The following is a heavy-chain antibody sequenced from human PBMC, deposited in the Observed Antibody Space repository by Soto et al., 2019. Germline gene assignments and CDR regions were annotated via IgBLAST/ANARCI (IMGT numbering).Heavy chain of an antibody. Sequence: PGESLKISCKGSGYSFTSYWIGWVRQMPGKGLEWMGIIYPGDSDTRYSPSFQGQVTISADKSISTAYLQWSSLKASDTAMYYCARWGGTYYDISTGYYWFDPWGQGTLVTVSS. CDR3: ARWGGTYYDISTGYYWFDP. CDR1: GYSFTSYW. V-gene: IGHV5-51*01. J-gene: IGHJ5*02. D-gene: IGHD3-9*01. CDR2: IYPGDSDT.